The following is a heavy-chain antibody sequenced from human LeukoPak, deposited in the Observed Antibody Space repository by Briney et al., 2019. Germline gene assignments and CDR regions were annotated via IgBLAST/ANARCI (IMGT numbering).Heavy chain of an antibody. CDR3: ARQSSSWYFHFDY. J-gene: IGHJ4*02. CDR2: IIPMFGTV. V-gene: IGHV1-69*13. CDR1: GYTFTSYA. Sequence: SVKVSCKASGYTFTSYAMNWVRQAPGQGLEWMGWIIPMFGTVNYAQKFQGRVTITADESTSTAYMELSSLRSEDTAVYYCARQSSSWYFHFDYWGQGTLVTVSS. D-gene: IGHD6-13*01.